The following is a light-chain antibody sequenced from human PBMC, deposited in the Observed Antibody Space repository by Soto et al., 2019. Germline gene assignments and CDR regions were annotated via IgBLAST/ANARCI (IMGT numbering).Light chain of an antibody. V-gene: IGLV2-14*01. Sequence: QSVLTQPASVSGSPGQSVTISCTGTSSDVGAYNSVSWYQQYPGKAPKLMISEVSNRPSGVSNRFSGSKSGNTASLTISGLQSEDEADYYCSSYTSGTTPWVFGGGTKLTVL. J-gene: IGLJ3*02. CDR2: EVS. CDR1: SSDVGAYNS. CDR3: SSYTSGTTPWV.